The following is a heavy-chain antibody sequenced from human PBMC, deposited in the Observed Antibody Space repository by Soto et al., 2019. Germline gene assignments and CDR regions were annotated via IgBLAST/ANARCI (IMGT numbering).Heavy chain of an antibody. V-gene: IGHV3-33*01. CDR3: AREPPYPSYRSSNSCYGDYFDY. D-gene: IGHD2-2*01. J-gene: IGHJ4*02. CDR2: IWYDGSNK. CDR1: GFTFSSYG. Sequence: QVQLVESGGGVVQPGRSLRLSCAASGFTFSSYGMHWVRQAPGKGLEWVAVIWYDGSNKYYADSVKGRFTISRDNSKNTLNLHMNRLRAEETAVYYCAREPPYPSYRSSNSCYGDYFDYWGQGTLVTVSS.